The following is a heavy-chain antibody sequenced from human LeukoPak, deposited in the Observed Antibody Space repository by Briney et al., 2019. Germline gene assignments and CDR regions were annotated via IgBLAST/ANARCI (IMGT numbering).Heavy chain of an antibody. J-gene: IGHJ4*02. CDR1: GFTFSSYG. CDR3: AKDRRAAMVTFFDY. CDR2: IRYDGTNK. V-gene: IGHV3-30*02. Sequence: QPGGSLRLSCAASGFTFSSYGMHWVRQAPGEGLEWVTFIRYDGTNKYYADSVKGRFTISRDSSKNTLYLQMNSLRAEDTAVYYRAKDRRAAMVTFFDYWGQGTLVTVSS. D-gene: IGHD5-18*01.